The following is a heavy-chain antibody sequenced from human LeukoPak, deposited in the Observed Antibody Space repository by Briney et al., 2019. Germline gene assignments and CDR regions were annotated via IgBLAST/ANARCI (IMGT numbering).Heavy chain of an antibody. J-gene: IGHJ3*02. CDR3: ARDLRLVRGAFDI. D-gene: IGHD6-19*01. Sequence: SETLSLTCTVSGGSISSYYWSWIRQPPGKGLEWIGYIYYSGSTNYNPSLKSRVTISVDTSKNQFSLKLSSVTAADTAVYYCARDLRLVRGAFDIWAKGQWSPSLQ. CDR1: GGSISSYY. CDR2: IYYSGST. V-gene: IGHV4-59*01.